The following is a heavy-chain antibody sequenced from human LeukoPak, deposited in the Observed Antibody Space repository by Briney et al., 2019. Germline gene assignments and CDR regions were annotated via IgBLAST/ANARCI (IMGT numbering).Heavy chain of an antibody. V-gene: IGHV4-38-2*01. CDR1: GYSISSGYY. CDR2: IYHSGST. Sequence: SETLSLTCAVSGYSISSGYYWGWIRQPPGKGLEWIGSIYHSGSTYYNPSLKSRVTISVDTSKNQFSLKLSSVTAADTAVYYCARHAGCSSTSCYTEIDYWGQGTLVTVPS. D-gene: IGHD2-2*02. CDR3: ARHAGCSSTSCYTEIDY. J-gene: IGHJ4*02.